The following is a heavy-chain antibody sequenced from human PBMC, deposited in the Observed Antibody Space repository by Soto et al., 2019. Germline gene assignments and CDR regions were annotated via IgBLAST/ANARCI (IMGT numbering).Heavy chain of an antibody. Sequence: GSLRLSCAASGFTVSSNYMSWVRQAPGKGLEWVSVIYSGGSTYYADSVKGRFTISRDNSKNTLYLQMDGLRVDDTAVYYCARVGDIGLVWFDPWGQGTLVTVSS. J-gene: IGHJ5*02. CDR2: IYSGGST. V-gene: IGHV3-53*01. CDR3: ARVGDIGLVWFDP. CDR1: GFTVSSNY. D-gene: IGHD2-21*01.